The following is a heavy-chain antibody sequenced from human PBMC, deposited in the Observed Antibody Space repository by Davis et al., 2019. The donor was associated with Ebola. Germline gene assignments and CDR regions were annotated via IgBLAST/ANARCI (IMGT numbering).Heavy chain of an antibody. CDR3: ASPREGWCDY. D-gene: IGHD2-21*01. Sequence: ASVKISCKASGYTFSNYAIHWVRQAPGQRLDWMGWLNAGNGNTKYSQKFQARVTITRDTSASTAYMELSSLRSEDTAVYYCASPREGWCDYWGQGTLVTVSS. CDR2: LNAGNGNT. J-gene: IGHJ4*02. V-gene: IGHV1-3*01. CDR1: GYTFSNYA.